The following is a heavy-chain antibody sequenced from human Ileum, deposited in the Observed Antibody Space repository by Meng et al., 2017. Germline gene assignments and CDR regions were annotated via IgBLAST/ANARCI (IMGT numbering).Heavy chain of an antibody. V-gene: IGHV4-34*01. CDR2: IHPSGSS. J-gene: IGHJ4*02. CDR1: GGSFSNYY. Sequence: GSLRLSCAVYGGSFSNYYLAWIRQPPGKGLEWIGEIHPSGSSYYSPSLQSRVTITLDTSKNQFSLTLSSLTAADTAVYYCARGVDWAKSGHFWGQGTLVTVSS. D-gene: IGHD3-9*01. CDR3: ARGVDWAKSGHF.